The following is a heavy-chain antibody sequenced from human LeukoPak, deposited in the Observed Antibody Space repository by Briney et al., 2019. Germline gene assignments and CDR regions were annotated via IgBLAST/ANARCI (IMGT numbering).Heavy chain of an antibody. J-gene: IGHJ4*02. Sequence: ASVKVSCKASGYTFTSYGITWVRQAPGQGLEWMGWISVYNGNTNYAQKLQGRVTMTTDTSTSTAYIELRSLSSDDPAMYYCARDREAAGQKLTDYWGQGTLVTVSS. CDR3: ARDREAAGQKLTDY. V-gene: IGHV1-18*01. CDR2: ISVYNGNT. D-gene: IGHD6-13*01. CDR1: GYTFTSYG.